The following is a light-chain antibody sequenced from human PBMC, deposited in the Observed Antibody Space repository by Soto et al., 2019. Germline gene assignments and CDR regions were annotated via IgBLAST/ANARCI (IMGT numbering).Light chain of an antibody. J-gene: IGLJ1*01. V-gene: IGLV2-14*01. Sequence: QSSVTQPSSVAGAPGQSITISCSGTSSDVGDFNCRCWYQQYPGKAPKLMIYEVNNRPSGSSNRFSGSKSGNTASLTISGLQAEDEAEYYCSSYTTDHTYVFGSGTKVTVL. CDR1: SSDVGDFNC. CDR3: SSYTTDHTYV. CDR2: EVN.